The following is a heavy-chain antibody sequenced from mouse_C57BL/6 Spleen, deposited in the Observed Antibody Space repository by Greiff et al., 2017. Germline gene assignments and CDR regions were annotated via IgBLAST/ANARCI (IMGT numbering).Heavy chain of an antibody. V-gene: IGHV1-22*01. J-gene: IGHJ4*01. CDR3: ARSGGSLDY. CDR1: GYTFTDYN. CDR2: INPNNGGT. D-gene: IGHD1-1*02. Sequence: EVKLMESGPELVKPGASVKMSCKASGYTFTDYNMHWVKQSHGKSLEWIGYINPNNGGTSYNQKFKGKATLTVDTSSSTAYMQLSSLTSEDSAVYYCARSGGSLDYWGQGTSVTVSS.